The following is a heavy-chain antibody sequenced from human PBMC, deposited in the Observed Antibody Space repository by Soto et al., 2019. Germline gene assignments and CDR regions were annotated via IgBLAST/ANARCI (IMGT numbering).Heavy chain of an antibody. Sequence: SVKVSCKASGGTFSSYAISWVRQAPGQGLEWMGGIIPIFGTANYAQKFQGRVTITADESTSTAYMELSSLRSEDTAVYYCARGRYSSSWSLEFSYGMDVWGQGTTVTVSS. CDR3: ARGRYSSSWSLEFSYGMDV. CDR1: GGTFSSYA. D-gene: IGHD6-13*01. CDR2: IIPIFGTA. J-gene: IGHJ6*02. V-gene: IGHV1-69*13.